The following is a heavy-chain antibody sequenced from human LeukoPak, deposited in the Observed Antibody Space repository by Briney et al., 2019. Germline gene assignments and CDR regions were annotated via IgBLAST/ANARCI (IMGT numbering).Heavy chain of an antibody. CDR3: VRDRESGAIDN. Sequence: GGSLRLFCVASGFTFGSAAMTWVRQAPGRGLEWVSGISGSDGGTYYADSVKGRFTISRDNSKNTLYLQMNSLRVEDTAIYYCVRDRESGAIDNWGQGTLVTVSS. D-gene: IGHD2-8*02. CDR1: GFTFGSAA. V-gene: IGHV3-23*01. CDR2: ISGSDGGT. J-gene: IGHJ4*02.